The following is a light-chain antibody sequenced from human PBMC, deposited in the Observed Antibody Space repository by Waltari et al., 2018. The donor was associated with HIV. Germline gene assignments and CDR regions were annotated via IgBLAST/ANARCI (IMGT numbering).Light chain of an antibody. J-gene: IGLJ3*02. Sequence: QSVLTQPPSASGTPGQRVTISCSGSSSNIGRDIVNWYQQLPGTAPKLLIYNNNQRPSGVPDRFSGSKSGTSASLAISGLQSEDEADYYCAAWDDSLSASVFGGGTKLTVL. CDR1: SSNIGRDI. CDR2: NNN. V-gene: IGLV1-44*01. CDR3: AAWDDSLSASV.